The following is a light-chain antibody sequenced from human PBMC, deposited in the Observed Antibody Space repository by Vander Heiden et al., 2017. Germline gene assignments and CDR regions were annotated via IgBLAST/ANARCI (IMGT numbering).Light chain of an antibody. CDR1: KLGDKY. V-gene: IGLV3-1*01. Sequence: SYELTQPPSVSVSPGQTASITCSGDKLGDKYACWYQQKPGQSPVLVIYQDSKRPAGIPERFSGSNSGNTATLTISGTKARDEADYYWQAWDSSTVVFGGGTNRT. CDR3: QAWDSSTVV. CDR2: QDS. J-gene: IGLJ2*01.